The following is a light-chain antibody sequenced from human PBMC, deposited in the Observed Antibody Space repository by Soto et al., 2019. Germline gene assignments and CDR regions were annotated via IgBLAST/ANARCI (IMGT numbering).Light chain of an antibody. V-gene: IGKV3-11*01. CDR2: DAY. CDR3: QQRSNWPSIT. Sequence: EVVLTQSPDTVSLSPGETTTLSCRASQTVDRYVAWYQQKVGQAPRLLIYDAYTRATGVGARFTGSGSATDFSLTTTSLEPEDFAVYYCQQRSNWPSITFGQGTRLDIK. CDR1: QTVDRY. J-gene: IGKJ5*01.